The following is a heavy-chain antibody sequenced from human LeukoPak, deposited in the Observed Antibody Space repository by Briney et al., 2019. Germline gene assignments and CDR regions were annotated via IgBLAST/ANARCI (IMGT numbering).Heavy chain of an antibody. CDR2: ISAYNGNT. D-gene: IGHD3-3*01. CDR1: GYTFTSYG. Sequence: ASVKVSCKASGYTFTSYGISWVRQAPGQGLEWMGWISAYNGNTNYAQKLQGRVTMTTDTSTITAYMELRSLRSDDTAVYYCARIVGADFWSGYSEIHDAFDIWGQGTMVTVSS. CDR3: ARIVGADFWSGYSEIHDAFDI. V-gene: IGHV1-18*01. J-gene: IGHJ3*02.